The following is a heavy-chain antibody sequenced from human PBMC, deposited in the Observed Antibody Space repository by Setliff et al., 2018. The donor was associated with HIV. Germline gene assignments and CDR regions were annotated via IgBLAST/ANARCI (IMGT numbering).Heavy chain of an antibody. V-gene: IGHV4-59*11. CDR2: VDYSGTP. Sequence: SETLSLTCSVSGDSLGSHYWSWVRQPPGKGLEWIGSVDYSGTPNYSPSLKSRVTISLDTSKNEISLKVTSVAAADAAVYYFAREATLRQLWLMGSFDIWGQGTMVTVSS. CDR3: AREATLRQLWLMGSFDI. D-gene: IGHD5-18*01. J-gene: IGHJ3*02. CDR1: GDSLGSHY.